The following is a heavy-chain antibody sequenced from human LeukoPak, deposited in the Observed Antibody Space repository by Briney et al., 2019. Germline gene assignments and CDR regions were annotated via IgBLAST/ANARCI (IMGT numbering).Heavy chain of an antibody. J-gene: IGHJ4*02. CDR3: ARVGQQWLVVGYYFDY. Sequence: GSLRLSCAASGFTFSSYAMSWVRQPPGKGLEWIGEIYHSGSTHYNPSLKSRVTISVDKSKNQFSLKLSSVTAADTAVYYCARVGQQWLVVGYYFDYWGQGTLVTVSS. D-gene: IGHD6-19*01. CDR1: GFTFSSYAM. V-gene: IGHV4-4*02. CDR2: IYHSGST.